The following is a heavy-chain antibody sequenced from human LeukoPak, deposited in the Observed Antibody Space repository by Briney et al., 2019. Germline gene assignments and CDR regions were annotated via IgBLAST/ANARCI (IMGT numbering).Heavy chain of an antibody. J-gene: IGHJ4*02. V-gene: IGHV4-34*01. CDR2: INHSGST. Sequence: PSETLSLTCAVYGGSFSGYYWSWVRQPPGKGVEWLGEINHSGSTNYNPSLKSRVTISVDTSKNQFSLKLSSVTAADTAVYHCARRWGSRDNWGQGTLVTVSS. CDR3: ARRWGSRDN. D-gene: IGHD6-13*01. CDR1: GGSFSGYY.